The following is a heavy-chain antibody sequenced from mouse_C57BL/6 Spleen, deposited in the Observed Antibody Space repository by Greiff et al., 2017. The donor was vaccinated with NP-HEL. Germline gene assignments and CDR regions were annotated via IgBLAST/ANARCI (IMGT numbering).Heavy chain of an antibody. V-gene: IGHV10-1*01. CDR3: VRHFMDY. Sequence: VQRVESGGGLVQPKGSLKLSCAASGFSFNTYAMNWVRQAPGTGLEWVARIRSKSNNYATYYADSVKDRFTISRDDSESMLYLQMNNLKTEDTAMYYCVRHFMDYWGQGTSVTVSS. CDR2: IRSKSNNYAT. CDR1: GFSFNTYA. J-gene: IGHJ4*01.